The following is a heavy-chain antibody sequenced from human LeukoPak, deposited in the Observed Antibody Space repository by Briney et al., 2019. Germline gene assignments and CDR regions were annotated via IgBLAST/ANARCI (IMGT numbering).Heavy chain of an antibody. V-gene: IGHV3-21*01. CDR3: ARDSYDSSGYYSHDAFDI. CDR2: ISSSSSYI. J-gene: IGHJ3*02. CDR1: GFTFSSYS. Sequence: PGGSLRLSCAASGFTFSSYSMNWVRQAPGKGLEWVSSISSSSSYIYYADSVKGRFTISRDNAKNSLYLQMNSLRAEDTAVYYCARDSYDSSGYYSHDAFDIWGQGTMVTVSS. D-gene: IGHD3-22*01.